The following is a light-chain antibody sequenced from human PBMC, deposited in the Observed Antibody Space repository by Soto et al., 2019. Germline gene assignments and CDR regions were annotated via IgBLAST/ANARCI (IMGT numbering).Light chain of an antibody. J-gene: IGLJ2*01. V-gene: IGLV2-23*01. CDR1: SSDVGSYNL. Sequence: ALTQPASESGSPRQSITISCTGTSSDVGSYNLVSWYQQHPGKAPKLMIYEGSKRPSGVSNRFSGSKSGNTASLTISGLQAEDEADYYCSSYAGSSTYVVFGGGTKLTVL. CDR3: SSYAGSSTYVV. CDR2: EGS.